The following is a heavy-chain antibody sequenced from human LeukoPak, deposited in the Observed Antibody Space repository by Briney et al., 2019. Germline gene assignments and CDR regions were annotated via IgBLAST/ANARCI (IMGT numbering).Heavy chain of an antibody. CDR1: GGSISSYY. Sequence: SETLSLTCTVSGGSISSYYWSWIRQPAGEGLEWIGRIHTSGSTNYNPSLKSRVTISVDTSKNQFSLKLSSVTAADTAVYYCARALTYDSSGLNFDYWGQGTLVTVSS. D-gene: IGHD3-22*01. V-gene: IGHV4-4*07. CDR3: ARALTYDSSGLNFDY. CDR2: IHTSGST. J-gene: IGHJ4*02.